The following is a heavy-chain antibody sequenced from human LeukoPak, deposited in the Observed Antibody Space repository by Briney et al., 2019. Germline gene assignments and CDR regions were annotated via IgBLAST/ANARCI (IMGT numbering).Heavy chain of an antibody. CDR3: AKSSGYYPEY. J-gene: IGHJ4*02. CDR2: IWYDGSNK. V-gene: IGHV3-33*06. CDR1: GFTFSSYG. D-gene: IGHD3-22*01. Sequence: GGSLRLSCAASGFTFSSYGMHWVRQAPGKGLEWVALIWYDGSNKYYADSVKGRFTISRDNSKNTLYLQMNSLRAEDTAVYCCAKSSGYYPEYWGQGTLVTVSS.